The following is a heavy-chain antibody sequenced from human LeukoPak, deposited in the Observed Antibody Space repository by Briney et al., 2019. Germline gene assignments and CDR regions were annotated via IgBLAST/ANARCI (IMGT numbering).Heavy chain of an antibody. V-gene: IGHV1-2*02. D-gene: IGHD6-13*01. Sequence: ASVKVSCKASGYTFTGNYMHWVRQAHVQGLGWMGSLNPNSGGTNYAQQSQGRVAMTTDTATSTISLKLNRTRSDDTAVYCCARENQQLGTYYYYYYMDVWGKGTTVTVS. J-gene: IGHJ6*03. CDR3: ARENQQLGTYYYYYYMDV. CDR2: LNPNSGGT. CDR1: GYTFTGNY.